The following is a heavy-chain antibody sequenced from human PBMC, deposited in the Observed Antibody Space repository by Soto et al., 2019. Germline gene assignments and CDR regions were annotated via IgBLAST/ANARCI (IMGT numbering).Heavy chain of an antibody. V-gene: IGHV3-30*02. CDR1: GVTYSSYR. CDR2: IWYDGSNK. CDR3: AKANNWNFFSYRGGDGVAV. D-gene: IGHD1-7*01. J-gene: IGHJ6*02. Sequence: VVAQMSYGEASGVTYSSYRRHWVRQAKGQGREWGEIIWYDGSNKYYADSVKGRFTISRDNSKNTVSLQMNSLRDEDTAVYYCAKANNWNFFSYRGGDGVAVRGQGTTVTVS.